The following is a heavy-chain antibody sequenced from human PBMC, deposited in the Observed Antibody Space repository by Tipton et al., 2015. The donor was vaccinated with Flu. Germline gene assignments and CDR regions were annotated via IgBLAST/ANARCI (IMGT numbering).Heavy chain of an antibody. V-gene: IGHV4-38-2*01. CDR3: ARTWELRNFDY. CDR1: GYSISSGYY. D-gene: IGHD1-26*01. Sequence: LRLSCAVSGYSISSGYYWGWIRQPPGKGLEWIESISHSGSTYYNPSLKSRVTISVDTSKNQFSLQLSSVTAADTAAYYCARTWELRNFDYWGQGILVTVSS. J-gene: IGHJ4*02. CDR2: ISHSGST.